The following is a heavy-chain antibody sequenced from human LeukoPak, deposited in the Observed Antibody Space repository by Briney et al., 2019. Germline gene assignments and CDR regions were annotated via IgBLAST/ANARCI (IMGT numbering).Heavy chain of an antibody. CDR3: AREYCSSTSCQDYYYYYGMDV. V-gene: IGHV3-30-3*01. D-gene: IGHD2-2*01. CDR1: GFTFDDYA. Sequence: GGSLRLSCAASGFTFDDYAMHWVRQAPGKGLEWVAVISYDGSNKYYADSVKGRFTISRDNSKNTLYLQMNSLRAEDTAVYYCAREYCSSTSCQDYYYYYGMDVWGQGTTVTVSS. J-gene: IGHJ6*02. CDR2: ISYDGSNK.